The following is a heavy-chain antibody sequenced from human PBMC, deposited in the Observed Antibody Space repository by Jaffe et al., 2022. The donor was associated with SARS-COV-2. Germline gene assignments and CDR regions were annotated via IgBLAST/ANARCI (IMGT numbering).Heavy chain of an antibody. CDR1: GFTFSSYE. CDR2: ISSSGSTI. V-gene: IGHV3-48*03. D-gene: IGHD3-3*01. Sequence: EVQLVESGGGLVQPGGSLRLSCAASGFTFSSYEMNWVRQAPGKGLEWVSYISSSGSTIYYADSVKGRFTISRDNAKNSLYLQMNSLRAEDTAVYYCARDRTYYDFWSGIPSDYYYYYYGMDVWGQGTTVTVSS. CDR3: ARDRTYYDFWSGIPSDYYYYYYGMDV. J-gene: IGHJ6*02.